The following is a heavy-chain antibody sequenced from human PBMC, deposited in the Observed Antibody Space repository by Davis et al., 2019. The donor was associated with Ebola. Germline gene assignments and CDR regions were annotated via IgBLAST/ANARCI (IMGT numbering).Heavy chain of an antibody. V-gene: IGHV3-20*01. CDR1: GFSFGDYG. Sequence: GESLKISCAASGFSFGDYGMSWVRQAPGKGLEWVSGITWNAASAGYADSVKGRFTISRDNAKNPLYLQVNSLRAEDTALYHCARGAPHTDYPYAFDIWGQGTMVTVSS. CDR2: ITWNAASA. D-gene: IGHD4-11*01. J-gene: IGHJ3*02. CDR3: ARGAPHTDYPYAFDI.